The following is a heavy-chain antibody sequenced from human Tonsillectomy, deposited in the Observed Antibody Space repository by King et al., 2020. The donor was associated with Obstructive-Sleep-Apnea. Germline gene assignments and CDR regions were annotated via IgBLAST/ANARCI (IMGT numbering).Heavy chain of an antibody. Sequence: QLQESGPGLVKPSETLSLTCTVSGGSIRSYYWSWIRQAPGKGLEWIAYINYSGGTKYNSSRKSRVTISADMSTNQFSLKMSSVTAADTAVYYCARGGDSYNYFDYWGQGTLVTVSS. J-gene: IGHJ4*02. CDR1: GGSIRSYY. V-gene: IGHV4-59*01. D-gene: IGHD5-24*01. CDR3: ARGGDSYNYFDY. CDR2: INYSGGT.